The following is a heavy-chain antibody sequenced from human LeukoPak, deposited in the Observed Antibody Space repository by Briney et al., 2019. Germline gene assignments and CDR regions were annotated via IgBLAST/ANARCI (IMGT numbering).Heavy chain of an antibody. CDR1: GGSFSGYY. V-gene: IGHV4-34*01. Sequence: PSETLSLTCAVYGGSFSGYYWSWIRQPPGKGRDWMGEINHSGSTNYNPSLKSRVTISVDTSKNQFSLKLSSVTAADTAVYYCASRVRYYDSSGFFSWGQGTLVTVSS. D-gene: IGHD3-22*01. CDR3: ASRVRYYDSSGFFS. CDR2: INHSGST. J-gene: IGHJ4*02.